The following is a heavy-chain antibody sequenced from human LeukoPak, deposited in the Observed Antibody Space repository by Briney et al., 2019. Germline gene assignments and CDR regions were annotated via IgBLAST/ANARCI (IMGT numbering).Heavy chain of an antibody. J-gene: IGHJ4*02. V-gene: IGHV3-43D*03. CDR1: GFTFDDYA. Sequence: GGSLRLSCAASGFTFDDYAIHWVRQGPGKGLEWVSLISWDGGSTYYADSVKGRFTISRDNSKNSLYLQMNSLRAEDTALYYCAKDISPGSGDTLHIQYFDYWGQGTLVTVSS. CDR2: ISWDGGST. D-gene: IGHD6-19*01. CDR3: AKDISPGSGDTLHIQYFDY.